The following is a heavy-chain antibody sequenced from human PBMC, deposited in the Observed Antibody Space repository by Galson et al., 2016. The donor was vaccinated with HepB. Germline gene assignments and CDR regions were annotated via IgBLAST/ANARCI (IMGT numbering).Heavy chain of an antibody. CDR3: AKDSAFGTGPSSFDS. J-gene: IGHJ4*02. Sequence: SLRLSCAASGFIFSDFGMHWVRQAPGKGLEWVAVISDDGRSKNYADSVKGRSTIYKDTSKNTLYLRINSLRAEDTAMYYCAKDSAFGTGPSSFDSWGQGTLVTVSA. CDR2: ISDDGRSK. V-gene: IGHV3-30*18. CDR1: GFIFSDFG. D-gene: IGHD3/OR15-3a*01.